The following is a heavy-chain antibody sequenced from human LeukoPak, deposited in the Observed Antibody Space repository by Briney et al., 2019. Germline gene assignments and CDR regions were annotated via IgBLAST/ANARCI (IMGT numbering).Heavy chain of an antibody. J-gene: IGHJ4*02. V-gene: IGHV4-61*02. CDR3: ARGRGVGATAYFDY. CDR1: GGSISSGSYY. CDR2: IYTSGST. D-gene: IGHD1-26*01. Sequence: SETLSLTCTVSGGSISSGSYYWSWIRQPAGKGLEWIGRIYTSGSTNYNPSLKSRVTISVDTSKNQFSLKLSSVTAADTAVYYCARGRGVGATAYFDYLGQGTLVTVSP.